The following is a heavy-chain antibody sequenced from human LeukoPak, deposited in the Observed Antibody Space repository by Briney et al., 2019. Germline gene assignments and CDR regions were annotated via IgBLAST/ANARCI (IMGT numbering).Heavy chain of an antibody. CDR1: GFTFSSYA. CDR3: AREGNSVFDY. D-gene: IGHD2-21*01. V-gene: IGHV3-64*01. Sequence: EPGGSLRLSCAASGFTFSSYAMHWVRQAPGKGLEYVSAISSNGGSTYYANSVKGRFTISRDNSKNTLYLQMGSLRAEDMAVYYCAREGNSVFDYWGQGTLVTVSS. J-gene: IGHJ4*02. CDR2: ISSNGGST.